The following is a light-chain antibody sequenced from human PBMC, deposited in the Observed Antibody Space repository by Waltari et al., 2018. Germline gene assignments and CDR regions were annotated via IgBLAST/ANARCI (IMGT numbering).Light chain of an antibody. Sequence: QSALTQPASVSGSPGQSLTISCTGTSSDVGSYNLVSWYQQHPGKAPKLMIYEDSKRPSGVSSRFSGSKSGNTASLTISGLQAEDEANYYCCSYAGSSIWVFGGGTELTVL. J-gene: IGLJ3*02. CDR1: SSDVGSYNL. CDR3: CSYAGSSIWV. CDR2: EDS. V-gene: IGLV2-23*01.